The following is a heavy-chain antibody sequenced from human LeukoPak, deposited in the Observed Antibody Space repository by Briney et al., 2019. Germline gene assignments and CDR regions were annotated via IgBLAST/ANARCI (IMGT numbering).Heavy chain of an antibody. CDR2: IKQDGSEK. Sequence: GGSLRLSCAASGFTFSSYNMNWVRQAPGKGLEWVANIKQDGSEKYYVDSVKGRFTISRDNAKNSLYPQMNSLKAEDTAVYYCAREVYSSSWAYYYYYYMDVWGKGTTVTVSS. CDR1: GFTFSSYN. D-gene: IGHD6-13*01. CDR3: AREVYSSSWAYYYYYYMDV. J-gene: IGHJ6*03. V-gene: IGHV3-7*01.